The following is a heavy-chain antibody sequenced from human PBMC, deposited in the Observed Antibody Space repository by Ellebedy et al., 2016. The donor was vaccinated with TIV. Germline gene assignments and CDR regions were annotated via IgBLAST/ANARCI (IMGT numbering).Heavy chain of an antibody. Sequence: GESLKISXAASGFTFSSYWMSWVRQAPGKGLEWVANIKQDGSEKYYVDSVKGRFTISRDNAKKSLYLQMTSLRDEDTAVYYCAGSSGWSGEGGSWGQGTLVTVSS. D-gene: IGHD6-19*01. CDR3: AGSSGWSGEGGS. J-gene: IGHJ4*02. CDR2: IKQDGSEK. CDR1: GFTFSSYW. V-gene: IGHV3-7*03.